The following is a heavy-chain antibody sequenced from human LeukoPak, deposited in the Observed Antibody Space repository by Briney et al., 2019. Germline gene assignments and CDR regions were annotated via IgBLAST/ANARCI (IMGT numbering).Heavy chain of an antibody. V-gene: IGHV3-66*01. D-gene: IGHD3-10*01. CDR1: GFTVSTNY. CDR3: ASILRSSSGYYFDY. CDR2: IYSGDTT. J-gene: IGHJ4*02. Sequence: GGSLRLSCAASGFTVSTNYMSWVRQAPGKGLEWVSVIYSGDTTFYADSVRGKFTISRDNSKNTLYLQMNSLRVEDTAVYYCASILRSSSGYYFDYWGQGTLVTVSS.